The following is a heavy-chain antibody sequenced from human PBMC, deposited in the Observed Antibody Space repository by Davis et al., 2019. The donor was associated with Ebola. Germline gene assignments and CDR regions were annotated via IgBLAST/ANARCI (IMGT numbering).Heavy chain of an antibody. CDR2: ISFYNDNT. J-gene: IGHJ4*02. Sequence: SVKVSCKPSGYSFTKYGCSWVRQAPGQGLEWMGWISFYNDNTNYSQKLQGRVTMTTDTSTSTAYMELRSLRSDDTAVYYCARGPDYYDTSGYYTEWGQGTLVTVSS. D-gene: IGHD3-22*01. CDR1: GYSFTKYG. V-gene: IGHV1-18*01. CDR3: ARGPDYYDTSGYYTE.